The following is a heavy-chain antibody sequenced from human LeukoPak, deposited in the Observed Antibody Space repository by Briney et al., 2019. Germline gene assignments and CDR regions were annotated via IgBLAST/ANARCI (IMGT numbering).Heavy chain of an antibody. Sequence: SETLSLTCAVYGGSFSGYYWSWIRQPPGKGLEWIGEINHSGSTNYNPALKSRVTISVDTSKNHFSLKLSSVTAADTAVYYCARGRFTISDWGQGTLVTVSS. CDR3: ARGRFTISD. D-gene: IGHD3-9*01. V-gene: IGHV4-34*01. CDR1: GGSFSGYY. J-gene: IGHJ4*02. CDR2: INHSGST.